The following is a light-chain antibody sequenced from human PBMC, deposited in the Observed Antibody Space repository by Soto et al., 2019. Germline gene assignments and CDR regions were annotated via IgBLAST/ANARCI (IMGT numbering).Light chain of an antibody. CDR2: GIN. CDR3: QSYDSSLRAF. Sequence: QSVLTQPPSVSGAPGQRVTISCTGSSSNIGSDYHVHWYQHLPGKAPKLLIYGINNRPSGVPDRFSGSRSGTSVALTITGLQAEDEAYYYCQSYDSSLRAFFGGGTKITVL. J-gene: IGLJ2*01. V-gene: IGLV1-40*01. CDR1: SSNIGSDYH.